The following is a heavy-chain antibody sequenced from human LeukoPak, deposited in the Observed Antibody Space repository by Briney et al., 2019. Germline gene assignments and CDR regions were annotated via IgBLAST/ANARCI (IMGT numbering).Heavy chain of an antibody. CDR2: ISSSSSSI. CDR1: VFTLSSYS. CDR3: ARGYCSTTSCAFDS. D-gene: IGHD2-2*01. V-gene: IGHV3-48*01. J-gene: IGHJ4*02. Sequence: GGSLRLSCAASVFTLSSYSMNWVRQAPGKGLEWVSYISSSSSSIYYADSVKGRFTISRDTAKNSLFLQMNSLRAEDTALYYCARGYCSTTSCAFDSWGQGTLVTVSS.